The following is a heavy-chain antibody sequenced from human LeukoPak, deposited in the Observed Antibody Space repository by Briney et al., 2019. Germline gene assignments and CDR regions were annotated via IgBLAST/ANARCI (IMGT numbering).Heavy chain of an antibody. CDR2: ISSSGSTI. J-gene: IGHJ6*03. V-gene: IGHV3-11*04. Sequence: GGSLRLSCAASGFTFSDYYMSWIRQAPGKGLEWVSYISSSGSTIYYADSVKGRFTISRDNAKNSLYLQMNSLRAEDTAVYYCARDTPKYYYYYMDVWGKGTTVTVSS. D-gene: IGHD6-6*01. CDR1: GFTFSDYY. CDR3: ARDTPKYYYYYMDV.